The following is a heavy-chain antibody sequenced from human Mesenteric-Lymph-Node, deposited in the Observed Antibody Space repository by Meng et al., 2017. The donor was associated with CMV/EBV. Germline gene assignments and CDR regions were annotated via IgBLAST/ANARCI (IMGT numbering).Heavy chain of an antibody. J-gene: IGHJ6*02. D-gene: IGHD2-2*02. Sequence: GESLKISCAASGFTFSSYEMNWVRQAPGKGLEWVSYISSSSSTIYYADSVKGRFTISRDNAKNSLYLQMNSLRAEDTAVYYCARDGALPAAIPYYYYYGMDVWGQGTTVTVSS. CDR3: ARDGALPAAIPYYYYYGMDV. V-gene: IGHV3-48*04. CDR1: GFTFSSYE. CDR2: ISSSSSTI.